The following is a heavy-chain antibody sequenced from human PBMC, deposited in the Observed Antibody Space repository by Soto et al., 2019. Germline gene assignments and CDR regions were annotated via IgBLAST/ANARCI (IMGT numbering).Heavy chain of an antibody. CDR3: AKVLRLGDPYHDAFDI. CDR2: ISYDGSNK. D-gene: IGHD3-16*01. V-gene: IGHV3-30*18. Sequence: LILSCAASGFTFSSYGMHCVRQAPGKGLEWVAVISYDGSNKYYADSVKGRFTISRDNSKNTLYLQMNSLRAEDTAVYYCAKVLRLGDPYHDAFDIWGQGTMVTVSS. J-gene: IGHJ3*02. CDR1: GFTFSSYG.